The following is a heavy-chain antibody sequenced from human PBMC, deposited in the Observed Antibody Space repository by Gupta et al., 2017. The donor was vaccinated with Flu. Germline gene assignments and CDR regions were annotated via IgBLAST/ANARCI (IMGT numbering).Heavy chain of an antibody. Sequence: QVQLVQSGAAVREPASSVKVSCKASGDTFDSDSVTWVRQAPGQGLEWMGGILPIIGATNYAQKFQDRVTITADRSTRTAYMELTSLTFEDTAVYFCAREFSCGGDCYFLDSWGQGTRVSVYS. J-gene: IGHJ4*02. CDR3: AREFSCGGDCYFLDS. D-gene: IGHD2-21*02. V-gene: IGHV1-69*06. CDR2: ILPIIGAT. CDR1: GDTFDSDS.